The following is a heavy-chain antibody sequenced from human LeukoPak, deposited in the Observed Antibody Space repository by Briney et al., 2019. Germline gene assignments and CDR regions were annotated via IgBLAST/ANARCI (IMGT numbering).Heavy chain of an antibody. V-gene: IGHV1-2*02. D-gene: IGHD3-10*01. J-gene: IGHJ5*02. CDR3: ARDVGTYYYGSGSSSSWFDP. CDR1: GYTFTGYY. CDR2: IYPNSGGT. Sequence: GASVKVSCKASGYTFTGYYMHWVRQAPGQGLEWMGWIYPNSGGTNYAQKLQGRVTMTTDTSTSTAYMELRSLRSDDTAVYYCARDVGTYYYGSGSSSSWFDPWGQGTLVTVSS.